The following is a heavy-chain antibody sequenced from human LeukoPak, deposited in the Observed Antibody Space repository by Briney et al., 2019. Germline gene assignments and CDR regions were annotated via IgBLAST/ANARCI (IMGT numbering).Heavy chain of an antibody. Sequence: GGSLRLSCAASGFTFSDYYMSWIRQAPGKGLEWVSYISSSGSTIYYADSVKGRFTISRDNAKNSLYLQMNSLRAEDTAVYHCARVPSPATYYYDSSGCLDYWGQGTLVTVSS. CDR2: ISSSGSTI. V-gene: IGHV3-11*01. CDR3: ARVPSPATYYYDSSGCLDY. D-gene: IGHD3-22*01. J-gene: IGHJ4*02. CDR1: GFTFSDYY.